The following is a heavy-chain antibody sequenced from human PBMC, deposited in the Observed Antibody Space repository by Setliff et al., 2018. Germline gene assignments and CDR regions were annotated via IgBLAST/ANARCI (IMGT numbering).Heavy chain of an antibody. Sequence: SVKVSCKASGGTFRADGFSWVRQAPGQGLEWMGRIIPIFGTPNYAQKFQDRVTITAGVSTSTAYMELSSLRSGDTAVYFCARSSDSGYYHQRDAFDIWGQGTRVTVSS. D-gene: IGHD3-22*01. V-gene: IGHV1-69*13. CDR3: ARSSDSGYYHQRDAFDI. CDR1: GGTFRADG. J-gene: IGHJ3*02. CDR2: IIPIFGTP.